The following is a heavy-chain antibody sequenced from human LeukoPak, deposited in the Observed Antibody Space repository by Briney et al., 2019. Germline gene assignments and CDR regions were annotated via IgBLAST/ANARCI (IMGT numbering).Heavy chain of an antibody. CDR1: GYTFTSYA. Sequence: ASVKVSCKASGYTFTSYAMNWVRQAPGQGLEWMGWINTNTGNPTYAQGFTGRFVFSLDTSVSTAYLQISSLKAEDTAVYYCAREHPSEGWLQSLGDYWGQGTLVTVSS. V-gene: IGHV7-4-1*02. J-gene: IGHJ4*02. CDR3: AREHPSEGWLQSLGDY. CDR2: INTNTGNP. D-gene: IGHD5-24*01.